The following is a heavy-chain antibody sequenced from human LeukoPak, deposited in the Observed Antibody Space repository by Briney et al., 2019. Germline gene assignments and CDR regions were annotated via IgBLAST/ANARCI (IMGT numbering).Heavy chain of an antibody. CDR3: ARRYGNYFDY. J-gene: IGHJ4*02. Sequence: GESLKISCKGSGYSLTNYWIGWVRQMPGKGLEWMGIIYVGGSKTTYSPSFQGQIILSVDKSISTAYLQWNTLEASDTAMYYCARRYGNYFDYWGQGTLVTVSS. CDR2: IYVGGSKT. CDR1: GYSLTNYW. D-gene: IGHD4-17*01. V-gene: IGHV5-51*01.